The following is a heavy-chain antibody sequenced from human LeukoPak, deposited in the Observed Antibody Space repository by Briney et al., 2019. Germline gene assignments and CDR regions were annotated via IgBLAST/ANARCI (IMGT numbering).Heavy chain of an antibody. V-gene: IGHV4-34*01. CDR2: INHSGST. J-gene: IGHJ4*02. CDR3: ARGRRRNRYCSSTGCRSHYFDY. Sequence: PSETLSLTCAVYGGSFSGYYWSWIRQPPGKGLEWIGEINHSGSTNYNPSLKSRVTISVDTSKNQFSLKLSSVTAADTAVYYCARGRRRNRYCSSTGCRSHYFDYWGQGTLVTVSS. D-gene: IGHD2-2*01. CDR1: GGSFSGYY.